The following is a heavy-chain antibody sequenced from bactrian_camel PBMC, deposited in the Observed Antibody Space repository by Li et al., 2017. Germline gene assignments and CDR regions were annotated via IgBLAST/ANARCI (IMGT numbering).Heavy chain of an antibody. CDR3: AAGQLWPRVVDFAY. V-gene: IGHV3S60*01. CDR2: ISGNSGST. Sequence: HVQLVESGGGSVQAGETLRLSCEASQGTYFRGWFRQAPGKEREGVSCISGNSGSTYYSTSAKGRFTISRDNAKNTVYLQMNSPKTEDTAVYYCAAGQLWPRVVDFAYWGQGTQVTVS. J-gene: IGHJ6*01. CDR1: QGTYF. D-gene: IGHD1*01.